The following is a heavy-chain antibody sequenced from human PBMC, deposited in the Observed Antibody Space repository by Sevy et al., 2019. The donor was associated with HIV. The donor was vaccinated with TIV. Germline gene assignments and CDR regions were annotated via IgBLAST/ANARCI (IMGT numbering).Heavy chain of an antibody. V-gene: IGHV3-13*01. Sequence: GGSLRLSCAASGFTFNKYDMHWVRQPTGKGLEWLSGIGVRGDTHYPGAVKGRFTISRENAKNSLYLQMDDLRAGDTAVYYCATEGTGEQRAGFDFWGQGTLVTASS. CDR2: IGVRGDT. CDR3: ATEGTGEQRAGFDF. J-gene: IGHJ4*02. D-gene: IGHD7-27*01. CDR1: GFTFNKYD.